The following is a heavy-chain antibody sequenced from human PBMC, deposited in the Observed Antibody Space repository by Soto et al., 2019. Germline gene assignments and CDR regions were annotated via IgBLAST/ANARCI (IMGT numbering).Heavy chain of an antibody. V-gene: IGHV1-69*06. Sequence: QVQLVQSGAEVKKPGSSVKVSCKASGGNFNNYAISWVRQAPAQGLQWMGGIIPIIDTTHYAQKLQGRVTIRAARGRTTVDMGLTGLTSDYSATYFWAREARDRDAFSLWGQGTVVTVSS. D-gene: IGHD3-22*01. J-gene: IGHJ3*01. CDR3: AREARDRDAFSL. CDR1: GGNFNNYA. CDR2: IIPIIDTT.